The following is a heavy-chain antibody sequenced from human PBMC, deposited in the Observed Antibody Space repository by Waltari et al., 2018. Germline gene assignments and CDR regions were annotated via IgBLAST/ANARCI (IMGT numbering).Heavy chain of an antibody. J-gene: IGHJ1*01. V-gene: IGHV1-2*02. CDR2: LNTGSGGT. D-gene: IGHD2-15*01. Sequence: QVQLVQPGDEVKKPGASVKVSCQASGYTFTAQYIHLLRQSPGRWLAWMGWLNTGSGGTNYAQMLQGRVTMTTDTSILSAYMELNILKPDDTAVYYWATLAHCGHKCYLFAGRDFQHWGQGTLVTV. CDR1: GYTFTAQY. CDR3: ATLAHCGHKCYLFAGRDFQH.